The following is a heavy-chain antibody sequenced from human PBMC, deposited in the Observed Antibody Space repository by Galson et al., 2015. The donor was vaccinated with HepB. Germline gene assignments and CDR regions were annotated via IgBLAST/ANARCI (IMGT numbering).Heavy chain of an antibody. CDR2: ISYDGSNK. CDR3: AKDVSGTSGGDY. CDR1: GFTFSSYG. D-gene: IGHD1-1*01. J-gene: IGHJ4*02. Sequence: SLRLSCAASGFTFSSYGMHWVRQAPGKGLEWVAVISYDGSNKYYADSVKGRFTISRDNSKNTLYLQMNSLRAEDTAVYYCAKDVSGTSGGDYWGQGTLVTVSS. V-gene: IGHV3-30*18.